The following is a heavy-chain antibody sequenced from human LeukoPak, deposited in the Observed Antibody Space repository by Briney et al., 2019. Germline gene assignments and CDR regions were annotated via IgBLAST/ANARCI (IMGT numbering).Heavy chain of an antibody. CDR2: IWYDGSNK. CDR3: ARAWGGGDYYYYGMDV. CDR1: GFTFSSYG. Sequence: PGGSLRLSCAASGFTFSSYGMHWVRQGPGKGLEWVAVIWYDGSNKYYADSVKGRFTISRDNSKNTLYLQMNSLRAEDTAVYYCARAWGGGDYYYYGMDVWGQGTTVTVSS. V-gene: IGHV3-33*01. J-gene: IGHJ6*02. D-gene: IGHD7-27*01.